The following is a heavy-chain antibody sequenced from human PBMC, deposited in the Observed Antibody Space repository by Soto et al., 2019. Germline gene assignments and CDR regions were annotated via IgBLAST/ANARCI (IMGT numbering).Heavy chain of an antibody. J-gene: IGHJ6*03. CDR1: GFTFSSYS. CDR2: ISSSSSTI. CDR3: AARVNYYYMDV. Sequence: GGSLRLSCAASGFTFSSYSMNWVRQAPGEGLEWVSYISSSSSTIYYAGSVKGRFTISRDNAKNSLYLQMNSLRAEDTAVYYCAARVNYYYMDVWGKGTTVTVSS. V-gene: IGHV3-48*01. D-gene: IGHD2-21*01.